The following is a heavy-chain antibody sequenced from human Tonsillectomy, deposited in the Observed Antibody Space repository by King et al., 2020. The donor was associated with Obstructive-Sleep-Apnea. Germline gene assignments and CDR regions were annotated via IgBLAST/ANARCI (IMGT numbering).Heavy chain of an antibody. J-gene: IGHJ2*01. CDR2: ISSSSSTI. Sequence: VQLVESGGGLVQPGGSLRLSCAASGFTFSSYSMNWVRQAPGKGLEWVSYISSSSSTIYYADSVKGRFTISRDNAKNSLYLQMNSLRAEDTAVYYCARAYYYDSGNWYFDLWGRGTLVTASS. CDR1: GFTFSSYS. V-gene: IGHV3-48*04. D-gene: IGHD3-22*01. CDR3: ARAYYYDSGNWYFDL.